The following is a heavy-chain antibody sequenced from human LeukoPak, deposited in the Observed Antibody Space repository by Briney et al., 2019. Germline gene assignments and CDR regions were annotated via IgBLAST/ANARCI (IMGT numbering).Heavy chain of an antibody. CDR2: INSDGSSP. CDR3: ARETSGSFPY. J-gene: IGHJ4*02. V-gene: IGHV3-74*01. Sequence: PGGSLRLSCTASGFTFSSYWMQWVRQAPGKGLVWVSRINSDGSSPSYADSVKGRFTISRDNSKNTPYLQMNNLSAEDTAVYYCARETSGSFPYWGQGTLVTVSS. CDR1: GFTFSSYW. D-gene: IGHD2-15*01.